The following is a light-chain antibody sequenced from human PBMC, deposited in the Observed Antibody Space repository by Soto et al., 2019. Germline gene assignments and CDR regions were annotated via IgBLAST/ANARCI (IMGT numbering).Light chain of an antibody. CDR3: HQSYTTPHT. J-gene: IGKJ2*01. Sequence: IQMTQSPSSLSAAVGDRVTITCRSSQSIDSYLNWYQQKPGKAPKLLIYSSASLQSGAPARFSGSGSGTDFSVTIDSLQPEDLATYYCHQSYTTPHTFGEGTKVEIK. V-gene: IGKV1-39*01. CDR1: QSIDSY. CDR2: SSA.